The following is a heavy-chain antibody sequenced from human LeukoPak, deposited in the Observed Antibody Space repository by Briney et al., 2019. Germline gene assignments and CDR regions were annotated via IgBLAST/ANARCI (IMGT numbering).Heavy chain of an antibody. CDR1: GWSFSGYY. J-gene: IGHJ4*02. CDR3: ARGRKWEPANEYYFDY. Sequence: SETLSLTCAVYGWSFSGYYWSWIRQPPGEGLEWIGEINHSGSTNYNPSLKSRVTISVDTSKNQFSLKLSSVTAADTAVYYCARGRKWEPANEYYFDYWGQGTLVTVSS. CDR2: INHSGST. V-gene: IGHV4-34*01. D-gene: IGHD1-26*01.